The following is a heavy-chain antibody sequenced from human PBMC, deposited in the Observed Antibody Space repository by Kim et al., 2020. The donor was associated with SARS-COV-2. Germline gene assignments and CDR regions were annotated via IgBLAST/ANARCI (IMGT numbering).Heavy chain of an antibody. J-gene: IGHJ4*01. D-gene: IGHD5-12*01. Sequence: GGSLRLSCAASGFGFINAWMSWIRQAPGKGPEWVGRVRGKSDGGTTDYAASVKDRFTISRDDSRFMVYLYMDNLKIDDTGIYYCTAGTSYSMGHADFWG. V-gene: IGHV3-15*05. CDR3: TAGTSYSMGHADF. CDR2: VRGKSDGGTT. CDR1: GFGFINAW.